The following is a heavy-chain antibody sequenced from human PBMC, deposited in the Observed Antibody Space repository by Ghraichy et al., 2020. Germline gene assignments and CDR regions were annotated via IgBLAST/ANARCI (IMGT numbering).Heavy chain of an antibody. Sequence: GESLRLSCAASGFIFSDYAMTWVRQAPGKGLEWVSSISDSGGRTYYADSVKGRFTISRDKSKNTLYLQMNNLRSEDTAIYYCAKYLWSSTTCFDYWGQGTLVTVSS. D-gene: IGHD2-2*01. J-gene: IGHJ4*02. CDR2: ISDSGGRT. CDR1: GFIFSDYA. CDR3: AKYLWSSTTCFDY. V-gene: IGHV3-23*01.